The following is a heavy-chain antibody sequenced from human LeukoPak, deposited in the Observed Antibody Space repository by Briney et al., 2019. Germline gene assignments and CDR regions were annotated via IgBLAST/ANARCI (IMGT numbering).Heavy chain of an antibody. CDR1: GFTFSSYW. Sequence: QTGGSLRLSCAASGFTFSSYWMHWVRQAPGKGLVWVSRINSDGSSTSYADSVKGRFTISRDNAKNTLYLQMNSLRAEDTAVYYCARAPRYSSGWYFDYWGQGTLVTVSS. D-gene: IGHD6-19*01. CDR2: INSDGSST. J-gene: IGHJ4*02. V-gene: IGHV3-74*01. CDR3: ARAPRYSSGWYFDY.